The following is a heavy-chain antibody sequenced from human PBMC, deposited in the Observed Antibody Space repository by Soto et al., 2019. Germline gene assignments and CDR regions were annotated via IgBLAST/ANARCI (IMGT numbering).Heavy chain of an antibody. V-gene: IGHV4-59*01. Sequence: SQALSLTCTVSGGSIRKYYWRWIRQPQRKGLEWIGYIYYSGKTYYNPSLKSRATISVDTSKNQFSLKLTSVTAADTAVYYCGRVGNWNDGLGFCGQGALVTVSS. D-gene: IGHD1-1*01. CDR3: GRVGNWNDGLGF. CDR2: IYYSGKT. J-gene: IGHJ4*02. CDR1: GGSIRKYY.